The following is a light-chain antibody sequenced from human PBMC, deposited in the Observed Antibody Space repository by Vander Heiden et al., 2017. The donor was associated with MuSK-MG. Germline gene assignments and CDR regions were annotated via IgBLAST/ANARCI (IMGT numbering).Light chain of an antibody. CDR2: DAS. Sequence: EIVLTQSPATLSLSPGERATLSCRASQSVSSYLAWYQQKPGQAPRLLIYDASNRATGIPARFSGSGSGTDFTLIISSLEPEDFAVYYCQQRSNLNTFGQGTKLEIK. CDR1: QSVSSY. J-gene: IGKJ2*01. V-gene: IGKV3-11*01. CDR3: QQRSNLNT.